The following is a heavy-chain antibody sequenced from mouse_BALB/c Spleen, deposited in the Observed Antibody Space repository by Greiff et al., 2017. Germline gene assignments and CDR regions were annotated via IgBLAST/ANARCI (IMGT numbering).Heavy chain of an antibody. CDR3: ASANYDYPYAMDY. J-gene: IGHJ4*01. D-gene: IGHD2-4*01. CDR1: GYTFSSYW. V-gene: IGHV1-9*01. Sequence: QVQLKESGAELMKPGASVKISCKATGYTFSSYWIEWVKQRPGHGLEWIGEILPGSGSTNYNEKFKGKATVTADTSSNTAYMQISSLTSEDSAVYYCASANYDYPYAMDYWGQGTSVTVSS. CDR2: ILPGSGST.